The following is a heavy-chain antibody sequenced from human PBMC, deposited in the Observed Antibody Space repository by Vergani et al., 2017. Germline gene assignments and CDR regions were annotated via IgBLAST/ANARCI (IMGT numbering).Heavy chain of an antibody. J-gene: IGHJ3*02. CDR2: IYTSGST. V-gene: IGHV4-61*02. CDR1: GVSISSGRYY. Sequence: QVQLQESGPGLVKPSQTLSLTCTVSGVSISSGRYYWSWIRQPAGKGLEWIGRIYTSGSTNYNPSLKSRVTISVDTSQNQFSLKMCSVTAADTAVYYCAREGLSSGWYYAFDIWGQGTMVTVSS. D-gene: IGHD6-19*01. CDR3: AREGLSSGWYYAFDI.